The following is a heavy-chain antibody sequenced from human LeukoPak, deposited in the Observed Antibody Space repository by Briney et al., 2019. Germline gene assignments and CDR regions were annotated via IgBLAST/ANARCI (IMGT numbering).Heavy chain of an antibody. D-gene: IGHD1-14*01. V-gene: IGHV3-48*03. CDR3: ARDPPRRYDY. Sequence: QSGGSLRLSCAASGFTFSSYEMNWVRQAPGKGLEWVSYISGSADTIYYADSVKGRFTISRDNAKNSLYLQMNSLRAEDTAVYYCARDPPRRYDYWGQGTLVTVSS. CDR2: ISGSADTI. CDR1: GFTFSSYE. J-gene: IGHJ4*02.